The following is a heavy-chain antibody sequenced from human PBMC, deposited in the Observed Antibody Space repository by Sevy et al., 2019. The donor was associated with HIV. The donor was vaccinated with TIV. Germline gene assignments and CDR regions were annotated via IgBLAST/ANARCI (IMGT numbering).Heavy chain of an antibody. CDR3: ARASGSYSLRSAFDI. J-gene: IGHJ3*02. V-gene: IGHV4-39*01. Sequence: SETLSLTCTVSGGSISSSSYYWGWIRQPPGKGLEWIGSIYYSGSTYYHPSLKSRATISVDTSKNQFSLKLSSVAAADTAVYYCARASGSYSLRSAFDIWGQGTMVTVSS. D-gene: IGHD1-26*01. CDR1: GGSISSSSYY. CDR2: IYYSGST.